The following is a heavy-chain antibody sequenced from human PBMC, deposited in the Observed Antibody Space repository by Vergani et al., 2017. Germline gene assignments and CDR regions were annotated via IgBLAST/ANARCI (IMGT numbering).Heavy chain of an antibody. CDR1: GYSISSGYY. V-gene: IGHV4-38-2*01. CDR3: ARLRDLWSGYYTGSDAFDI. J-gene: IGHJ3*02. CDR2: FYHSGST. Sequence: QVQLQESGPGLVKPSETLSLTCAVSGYSISSGYYWGWIRQPPGKGLEWIGSFYHSGSTYYNPSLKSRVTISVDTSKNQFSLKLSSVTAADTAVYYCARLRDLWSGYYTGSDAFDIWGQGTMVTVSS. D-gene: IGHD3-3*01.